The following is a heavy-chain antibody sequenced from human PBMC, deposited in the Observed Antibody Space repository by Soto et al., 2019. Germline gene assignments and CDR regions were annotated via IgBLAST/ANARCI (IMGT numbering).Heavy chain of an antibody. CDR2: IYYSGST. D-gene: IGHD3-10*01. V-gene: IGHV4-31*03. J-gene: IGHJ3*02. Sequence: QVQLQESGPGLVKPSQTLSLTCTVSGGSISSGGYYWSWIRQHPGKGLEWIGYIYYSGSTYYNSSLKSRVTISVDTSKNQFSLKLSSVTAADTAVYYCAREVITMVRGPQGAFDIWGQGTMVTVSS. CDR1: GGSISSGGYY. CDR3: AREVITMVRGPQGAFDI.